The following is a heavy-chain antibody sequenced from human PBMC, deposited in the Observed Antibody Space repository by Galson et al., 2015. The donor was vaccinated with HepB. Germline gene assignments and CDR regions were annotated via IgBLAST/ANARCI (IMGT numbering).Heavy chain of an antibody. J-gene: IGHJ4*02. D-gene: IGHD3-10*01. Sequence: SVKVSCKASGYNFNNFGIIWVRQAPGQGLEWMGWISVYNGITNYARKVQGRVTMTTDTSTTTAHMELRSLRSDDTAIYYCARIGPIGSGSYFRSGTDYWGQGTLVTVSS. CDR3: ARIGPIGSGSYFRSGTDY. CDR1: GYNFNNFG. CDR2: ISVYNGIT. V-gene: IGHV1-18*04.